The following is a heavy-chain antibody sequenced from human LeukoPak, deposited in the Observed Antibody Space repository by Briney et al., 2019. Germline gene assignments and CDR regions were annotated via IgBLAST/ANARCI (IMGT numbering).Heavy chain of an antibody. Sequence: TGGSLRLSCAASGFTFSSYSMNWVRQAPGKGLEWVSAISGSGGSTYYADSVKGRFTISRDNSKNTLYLQMNSLRAEDTAVYYCAKDPGGIAAAGYFDYWGQGTLVTVSS. CDR3: AKDPGGIAAAGYFDY. CDR1: GFTFSSYS. CDR2: ISGSGGST. D-gene: IGHD6-13*01. V-gene: IGHV3-23*01. J-gene: IGHJ4*02.